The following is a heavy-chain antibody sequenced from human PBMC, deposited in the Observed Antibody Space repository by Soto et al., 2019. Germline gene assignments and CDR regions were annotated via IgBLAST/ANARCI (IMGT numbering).Heavy chain of an antibody. V-gene: IGHV4-34*01. J-gene: IGHJ5*02. D-gene: IGHD6-13*01. Sequence: SETLSLTCAVSGGSFIDNYWNWIRQTPGKGLEWIGEFNHRGSTTYNPSLKSRVTMSADTSRSHFSLNLRSVTAADTAVYYCTRGRSSYSSTLYNWFDPWGQGTLVTVSS. CDR2: FNHRGST. CDR1: GGSFIDNY. CDR3: TRGRSSYSSTLYNWFDP.